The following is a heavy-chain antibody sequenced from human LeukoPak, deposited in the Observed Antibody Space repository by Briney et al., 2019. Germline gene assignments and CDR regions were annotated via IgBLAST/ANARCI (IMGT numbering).Heavy chain of an antibody. CDR1: GYSFNTYW. Sequence: GESLKISCKGSGYSFNTYWIGWVRQMPGKGLEWMGIIYPGDSDTRYSPSFQGQVTISADKSISTAYLQWSSLKASDTAMYYCARFPVSGWYRDYYYYMDVWGKGTTVTVSS. CDR3: ARFPVSGWYRDYYYYMDV. CDR2: IYPGDSDT. V-gene: IGHV5-51*01. J-gene: IGHJ6*03. D-gene: IGHD6-19*01.